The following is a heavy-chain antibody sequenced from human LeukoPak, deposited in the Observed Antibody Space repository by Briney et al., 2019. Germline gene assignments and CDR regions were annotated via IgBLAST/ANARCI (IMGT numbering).Heavy chain of an antibody. Sequence: GGSLRLSCAASGFTFSSYWMSWVRQAPGKGLEWVANIKQDGSEKYYVDSVKGRFTISRDNAKNSLYLQMNSLRAEDTAVYYCAKDKAENYYDSSGLDYWGQGTLVTVSS. D-gene: IGHD3-22*01. CDR3: AKDKAENYYDSSGLDY. J-gene: IGHJ4*02. CDR2: IKQDGSEK. CDR1: GFTFSSYW. V-gene: IGHV3-7*01.